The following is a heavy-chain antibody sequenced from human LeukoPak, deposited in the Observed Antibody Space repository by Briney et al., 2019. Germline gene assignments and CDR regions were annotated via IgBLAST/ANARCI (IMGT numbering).Heavy chain of an antibody. D-gene: IGHD2-2*01. V-gene: IGHV1-2*02. CDR3: ARPHDLGYCSSTSCSYFDY. CDR2: INPNNGGT. J-gene: IGHJ4*02. Sequence: ASVKVSCKASGYTFTGYYMHWVRQAPGQGLEWMGWINPNNGGTNYAQKFQGRVTMTRDTSISTAYMELSRLRSDDTAVYYCARPHDLGYCSSTSCSYFDYWGQGTLVTVSS. CDR1: GYTFTGYY.